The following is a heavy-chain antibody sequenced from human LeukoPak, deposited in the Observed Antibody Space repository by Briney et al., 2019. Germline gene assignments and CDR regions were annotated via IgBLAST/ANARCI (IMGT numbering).Heavy chain of an antibody. J-gene: IGHJ4*02. CDR2: IWYDGSNK. CDR1: RFTFSTYA. V-gene: IGHV3-33*06. CDR3: AKEIEARGTFDF. Sequence: GGSLRLSCAASRFTFSTYAMHWVRQAPGKGLEWGAVIWYDGSNKYYADSVKGRFTISRDNSQSTLYLQMNSLRAEDTAVYYCAKEIEARGTFDFCGQGTLVTVSA. D-gene: IGHD3-10*01.